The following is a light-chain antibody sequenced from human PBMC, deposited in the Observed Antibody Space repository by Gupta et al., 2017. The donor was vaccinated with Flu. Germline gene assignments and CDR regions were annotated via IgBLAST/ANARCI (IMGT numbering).Light chain of an antibody. J-gene: IGLJ2*01. V-gene: IGLV1-47*01. CDR2: TTD. Sequence: QSVLTQPPSMSGTPGQRVTISCSGSVSNIGTFSVYWYQQLPGTAPKLLTSTTDHRPSGVPDRLSDSRAGTSASLTISGLRSEDEGDYYCASWDDSLSGVVFGGGTKLTVL. CDR3: ASWDDSLSGVV. CDR1: VSNIGTFS.